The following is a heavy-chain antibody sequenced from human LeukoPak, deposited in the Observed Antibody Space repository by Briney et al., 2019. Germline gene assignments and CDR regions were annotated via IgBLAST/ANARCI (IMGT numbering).Heavy chain of an antibody. D-gene: IGHD2-2*02. J-gene: IGHJ5*02. Sequence: SQTLSLTCTVSGGSISSGSYYWSWIRQPAGKGLEWIGRIYTSGSTNYNPSLKSRVTISVDTSKNQFSLKLSSVTAADTAVYSWARDLGLYCSSPSCYRYNWFDPWGQETLVTVSS. CDR1: GGSISSGSYY. V-gene: IGHV4-61*02. CDR3: ARDLGLYCSSPSCYRYNWFDP. CDR2: IYTSGST.